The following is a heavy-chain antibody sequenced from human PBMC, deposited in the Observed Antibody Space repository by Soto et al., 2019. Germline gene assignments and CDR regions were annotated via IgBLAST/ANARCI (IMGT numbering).Heavy chain of an antibody. J-gene: IGHJ4*02. V-gene: IGHV3-23*01. CDR2: ISGSGRNT. CDR3: ATASTDFDY. D-gene: IGHD2-21*02. Sequence: DVQLLESGGGLVQPGGSLRLSCAASGFTFSSYAMSWVRQAPGKGLEWVSTISGSGRNTYYADSVKGRFTISRDSSNNTLYLQMNSLTAEDTAVYYAATASTDFDYWGQGTLVTVSS. CDR1: GFTFSSYA.